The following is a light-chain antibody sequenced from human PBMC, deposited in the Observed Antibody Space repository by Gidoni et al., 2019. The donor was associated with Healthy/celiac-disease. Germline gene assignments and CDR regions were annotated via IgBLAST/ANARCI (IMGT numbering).Light chain of an antibody. Sequence: DIQLPESPSSLSASAGDRVTITCQASQDVSNYVNWCQQNPGKAPKLLIYDASNWETGVPSRFSGSGAGTDVTLNISSLQAEDVAAYYCQQYDNLPDTFGQGTKLEIK. V-gene: IGKV1-33*01. CDR2: DAS. CDR3: QQYDNLPDT. J-gene: IGKJ2*01. CDR1: QDVSNY.